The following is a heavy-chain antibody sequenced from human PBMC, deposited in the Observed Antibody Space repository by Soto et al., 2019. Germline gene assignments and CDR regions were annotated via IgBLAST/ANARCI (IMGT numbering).Heavy chain of an antibody. CDR1: GGSISSGGYY. V-gene: IGHV4-31*03. CDR3: ARIDLDYYGSGRLHGIDV. J-gene: IGHJ6*02. CDR2: IYYSGST. Sequence: SETLSLTCTVSGGSISSGGYYWSWIRQHPRKGLEWIGYIYYSGSTYYDPSLKSRVTISVDTSKNQFSLNLSSVTAADTAVYYCARIDLDYYGSGRLHGIDVRGQGTTVPVSS. D-gene: IGHD3-10*01.